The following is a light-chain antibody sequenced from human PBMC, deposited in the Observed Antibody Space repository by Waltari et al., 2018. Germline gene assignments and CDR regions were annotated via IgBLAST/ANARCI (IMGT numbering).Light chain of an antibody. CDR2: DAS. CDR3: QQRSNWPLT. V-gene: IGKV3-11*01. Sequence: EIVLTQSTATLSLSPGERATLSCRASQSVSSYLDWYQQKPGQAPRLLIYDASNRATGIPARFSGSGSGTDFTLTISSLEPEDFAVYYCQQRSNWPLTFGGGTKVEIK. J-gene: IGKJ4*01. CDR1: QSVSSY.